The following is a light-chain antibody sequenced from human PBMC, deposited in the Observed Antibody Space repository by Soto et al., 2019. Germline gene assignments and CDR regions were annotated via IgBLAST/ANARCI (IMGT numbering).Light chain of an antibody. V-gene: IGKV1-6*01. CDR1: QAIRTE. J-gene: IGKJ1*01. CDR3: LQDYSYPRT. CDR2: GTS. Sequence: LSASVGDRVIITCRASQAIRTELGWYQQRPGKAPKLLIYGTSNLQSGVPSRFSGSGSGTDFTLTINGLQPEDFATYYCLQDYSYPRTFGQGTKVDIK.